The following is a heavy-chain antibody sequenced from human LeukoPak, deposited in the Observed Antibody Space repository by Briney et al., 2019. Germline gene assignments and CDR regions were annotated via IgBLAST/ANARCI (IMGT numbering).Heavy chain of an antibody. D-gene: IGHD4-11*01. V-gene: IGHV4-38-2*01. J-gene: IGHJ4*02. CDR2: IYHSGST. CDR1: GYSISSGYY. CDR3: ARRYSNSYFDY. Sequence: PSETLSLTCAVSGYSISSGYYWAWIRQPPGKGLKWIGNIYHSGSTYYNPSLKSRVTISVDTSKNQFSLKLSSVTAADTAVYYCARRYSNSYFDYWGQGTLVTVSS.